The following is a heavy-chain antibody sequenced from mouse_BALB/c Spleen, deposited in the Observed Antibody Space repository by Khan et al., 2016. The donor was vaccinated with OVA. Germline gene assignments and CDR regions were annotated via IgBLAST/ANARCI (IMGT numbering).Heavy chain of an antibody. CDR3: ASGGYWYFAV. V-gene: IGHV9-3-1*01. J-gene: IGHJ1*01. Sequence: QVQLKQSGPELKKPGETVKISCTASGYTFTNYGMNWVKQAPGKGLKWMGWINTYTGEPTYADDFKGRFAFSLETSASTAYLQINNLKNEDTATDFCASGGYWYFAVWGAGTTVTVSA. CDR2: INTYTGEP. D-gene: IGHD1-1*02. CDR1: GYTFTNYG.